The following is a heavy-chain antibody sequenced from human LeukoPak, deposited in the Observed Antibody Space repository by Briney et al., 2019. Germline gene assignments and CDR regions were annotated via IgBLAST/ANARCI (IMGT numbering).Heavy chain of an antibody. Sequence: SETLSLTCTVSGGSISSSSYYWGWIRQPPGKGLEWIGSIYYSGSTYYNPSLKSRVTIPVDTSKNQFSLKLSSVTAADTAVYYCARLGTLRITMIVVVGFDYWGQGTLVTVSS. CDR3: ARLGTLRITMIVVVGFDY. D-gene: IGHD3-22*01. V-gene: IGHV4-39*01. CDR2: IYYSGST. CDR1: GGSISSSSYY. J-gene: IGHJ4*02.